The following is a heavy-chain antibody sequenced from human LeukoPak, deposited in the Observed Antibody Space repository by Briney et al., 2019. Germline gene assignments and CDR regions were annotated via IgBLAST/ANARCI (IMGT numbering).Heavy chain of an antibody. CDR1: GLTFSSYA. Sequence: GGSLRLSCAASGLTFSSYAMNWVRQAPGKGLEWVSISGSGGDTYYADSVKGRFTISRDNSKNTLYLQMNSLRAEDTAVYYCAKARGATYGTYYFDYWGQGTLVTVSS. V-gene: IGHV3-23*01. CDR2: SGSGGDT. CDR3: AKARGATYGTYYFDY. D-gene: IGHD4/OR15-4a*01. J-gene: IGHJ4*02.